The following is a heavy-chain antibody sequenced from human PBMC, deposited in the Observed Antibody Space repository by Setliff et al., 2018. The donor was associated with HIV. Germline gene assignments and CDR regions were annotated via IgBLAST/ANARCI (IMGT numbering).Heavy chain of an antibody. CDR2: IIPIFGTP. J-gene: IGHJ5*02. D-gene: IGHD3-9*01. CDR1: GGIFSRFA. Sequence: SVKVSCKASGGIFSRFAFSWVRQAPGQGLEWMGGIIPIFGTPNYAQKFQGRVTITADESTSTVYMELSSLRSEDTAVIYCARDRDSLLIGYTPNNWFDPWGQGTLVTVSS. V-gene: IGHV1-69*13. CDR3: ARDRDSLLIGYTPNNWFDP.